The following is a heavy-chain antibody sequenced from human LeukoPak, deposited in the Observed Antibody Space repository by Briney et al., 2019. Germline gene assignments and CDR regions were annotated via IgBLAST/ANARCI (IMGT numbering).Heavy chain of an antibody. CDR3: AEAHSSGMYYFDY. J-gene: IGHJ4*02. CDR2: ISYGGGNK. V-gene: IGHV3-30*18. D-gene: IGHD6-19*01. Sequence: GGSLRLSCAASGFTFSTYVMHWVRQAPGKGLEWVAVISYGGGNKNYADSVKGRFSISRDDSKNTLYLQMNSLRDEDTAVYYCAEAHSSGMYYFDYWGQGTLVTVSS. CDR1: GFTFSTYV.